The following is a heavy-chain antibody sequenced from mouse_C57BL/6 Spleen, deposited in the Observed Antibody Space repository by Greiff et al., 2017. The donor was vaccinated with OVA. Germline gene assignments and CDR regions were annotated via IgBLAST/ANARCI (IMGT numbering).Heavy chain of an antibody. V-gene: IGHV1-50*01. Sequence: QVQLQQPGAELVKPGASVKLSCKASGYTFTSYWMQWVKQRPGQGLEWIGEIDPSDSYTNYNQKFKGKATLTVDTSSSTAYMQLSSLTSEDSAVYYCARGNRNWYFDLWDTETTITVSS. CDR2: IDPSDSYT. J-gene: IGHJ1*03. D-gene: IGHD2-14*01. CDR3: ARGNRNWYFDL. CDR1: GYTFTSYW.